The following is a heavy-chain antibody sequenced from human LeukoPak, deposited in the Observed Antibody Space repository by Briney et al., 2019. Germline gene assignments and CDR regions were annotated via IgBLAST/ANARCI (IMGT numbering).Heavy chain of an antibody. CDR2: IYTSGTI. CDR3: ARDTYYYGSGSYSNFDY. J-gene: IGHJ4*02. V-gene: IGHV4-4*07. D-gene: IGHD3-10*01. CDR1: GGSISSYY. Sequence: PSETLSLTCTVSGGSISSYYWSWIRQPAGTALEWIGRIYTSGTITYNPSLKSRVTISVDTSKNQFSLKLSSVTAADTAVYYCARDTYYYGSGSYSNFDYWGQGTLVTVSS.